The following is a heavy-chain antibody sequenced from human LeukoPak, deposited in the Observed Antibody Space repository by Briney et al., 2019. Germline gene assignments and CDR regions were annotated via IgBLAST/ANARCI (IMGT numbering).Heavy chain of an antibody. CDR3: ARDKSHCSSTSCYDAFDI. J-gene: IGHJ3*02. CDR2: ISSSSSYI. V-gene: IGHV3-21*01. CDR1: GFTFSSHS. D-gene: IGHD2-2*01. Sequence: PGGSLRLSCAASGFTFSSHSMNWVRQAPGKGLEWVSSISSSSSYIYYADSVKGRFTISRDNAKNSLYLQMNSLRAEDTAVYYCARDKSHCSSTSCYDAFDIWGQGTMVTVSS.